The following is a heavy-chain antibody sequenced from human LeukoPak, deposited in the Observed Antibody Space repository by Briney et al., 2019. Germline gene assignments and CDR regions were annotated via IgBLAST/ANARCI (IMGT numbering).Heavy chain of an antibody. CDR2: LNPNTGGT. J-gene: IGHJ4*02. CDR3: ARIWNPGYFDY. D-gene: IGHD1-1*01. CDR1: GYTFTGYY. V-gene: IGHV1-2*02. Sequence: GASVKVSCKASGYTFTGYYMYWVRQAPGQGLEWMGFLNPNTGGTSYAQKFQARVTMTRDTSISTAYMELSGLRSDDTAVYYCARIWNPGYFDYWGQGTLVTVSS.